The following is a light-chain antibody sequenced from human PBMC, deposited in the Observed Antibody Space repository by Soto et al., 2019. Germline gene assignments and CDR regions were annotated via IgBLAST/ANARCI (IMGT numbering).Light chain of an antibody. CDR1: QSVSSSY. CDR2: GAS. Sequence: EIVLTQSPGTLSLSPGERATLSCRASQSVSSSYLAWYQKKPGQAPRLLIYGASSMATGIPDRFSGSGSGTDFTLTISRLEPEAFAVYYCQQYGSSPFTFGPGTKVDIK. J-gene: IGKJ3*01. CDR3: QQYGSSPFT. V-gene: IGKV3-20*01.